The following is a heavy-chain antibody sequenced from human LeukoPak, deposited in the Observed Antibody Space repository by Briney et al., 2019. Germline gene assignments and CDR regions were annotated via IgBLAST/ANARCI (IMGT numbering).Heavy chain of an antibody. CDR2: ISGSGGST. CDR1: GFTFSSYA. V-gene: IGHV3-23*01. Sequence: GGSLRLSCAASGFTFSSYAMSWVRQATGKGLEWVSAISGSGGSTYYADSVKGRFTISRDNSKNTLYLQMNSLRAEDTAVYYCAKFLPTHIVVANYYFDYWGQGTLVTVSS. J-gene: IGHJ4*02. CDR3: AKFLPTHIVVANYYFDY. D-gene: IGHD2-21*01.